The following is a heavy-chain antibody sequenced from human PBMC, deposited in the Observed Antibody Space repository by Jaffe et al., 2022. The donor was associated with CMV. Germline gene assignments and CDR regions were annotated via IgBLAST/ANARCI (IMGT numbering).Heavy chain of an antibody. V-gene: IGHV3-23*01. CDR2: ISGSGGST. J-gene: IGHJ5*02. Sequence: EVQLLESGGGLVQPGGSLRLSCAASGFTFSSYAMSWVRQAPGKGLEWVSAISGSGGSTYYADSVKGRFTISRDNSKNTLYLQMNSLRAEDTAVYYCAKSWGSGSYAQVVGFDPWGQGTLVTVSS. CDR1: GFTFSSYA. D-gene: IGHD3-10*01. CDR3: AKSWGSGSYAQVVGFDP.